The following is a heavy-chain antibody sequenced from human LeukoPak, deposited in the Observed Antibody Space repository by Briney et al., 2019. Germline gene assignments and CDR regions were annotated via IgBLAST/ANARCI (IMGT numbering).Heavy chain of an antibody. J-gene: IGHJ6*03. V-gene: IGHV1-2*02. CDR2: INPNSGGT. CDR3: ARDRAPFGDGYPTPGYMDV. CDR1: GYTFTGYY. Sequence: ASVKVSCKASGYTFTGYYMHWVRQAPGQGLEWMGWINPNSGGTNYAQKFQGRVTMTRDTSISTAYMELSRLRSADTAVYYCARDRAPFGDGYPTPGYMDVWGKGTTVTISS. D-gene: IGHD5-24*01.